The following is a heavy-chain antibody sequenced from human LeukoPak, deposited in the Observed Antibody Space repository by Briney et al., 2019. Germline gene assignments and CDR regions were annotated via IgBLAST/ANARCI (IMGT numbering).Heavy chain of an antibody. D-gene: IGHD6-19*01. V-gene: IGHV3-21*01. J-gene: IGHJ4*02. Sequence: PGGSLRLSCAASGFTFSSYSMNWVRQAPGKGLEWVSSISSSSSYIYYADSVKGRFTISRDNAKNSLYLQMNSLRAEDTAVYYCARAYSSGWSTDYWGQGTLVTVSS. CDR1: GFTFSSYS. CDR2: ISSSSSYI. CDR3: ARAYSSGWSTDY.